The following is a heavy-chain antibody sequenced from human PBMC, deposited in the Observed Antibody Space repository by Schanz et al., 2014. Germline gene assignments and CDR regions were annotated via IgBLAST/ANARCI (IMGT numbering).Heavy chain of an antibody. Sequence: QVLQVQSGSELKKPGTSVKVSCKASGYTFNNYTYVMIWVRQAPGQGLEWMGIINPSGGGTSYALRFQDRVTVTRDTSRSTVYMELSSLRSEDTAVYYCARAPTAYCSDTSCLGTPFDYWGQGSLVTVSS. CDR3: ARAPTAYCSDTSCLGTPFDY. CDR2: INPSGGGT. CDR1: GYTFNNYT. D-gene: IGHD2-2*01. J-gene: IGHJ4*02. V-gene: IGHV1-46*02.